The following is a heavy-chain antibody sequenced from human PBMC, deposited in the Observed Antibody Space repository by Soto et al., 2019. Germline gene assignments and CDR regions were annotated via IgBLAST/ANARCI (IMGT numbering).Heavy chain of an antibody. J-gene: IGHJ4*02. CDR2: ISGSGGST. V-gene: IGHV3-23*01. CDR1: GFTFSSYA. CDR3: AKDSGYYGLY. D-gene: IGHD3-22*01. Sequence: LGGPLRLSCSSSGFTFSSYAMSWVRQAPGKGLEWVSAISGSGGSTYYADSVKGRFTISRDNSKNTLYLQMNSLRAEDTAVYYCAKDSGYYGLYWGQGTLVTVSS.